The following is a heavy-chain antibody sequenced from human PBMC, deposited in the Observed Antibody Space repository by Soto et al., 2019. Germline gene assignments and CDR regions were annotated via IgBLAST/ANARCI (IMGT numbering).Heavy chain of an antibody. CDR2: ISYDGSDK. Sequence: PGGSLRLSCAASGFTFSNYAMHWVRQAPGKGLEWVAVISYDGSDKYNANSVKGRFTISRDNSKNTLYLQMNSLRAEDTAVYYCARDTGPNGYNYYYFGMDVWGQGTTVTGLL. D-gene: IGHD5-18*01. CDR1: GFTFSNYA. V-gene: IGHV3-30-3*01. J-gene: IGHJ6*02. CDR3: ARDTGPNGYNYYYFGMDV.